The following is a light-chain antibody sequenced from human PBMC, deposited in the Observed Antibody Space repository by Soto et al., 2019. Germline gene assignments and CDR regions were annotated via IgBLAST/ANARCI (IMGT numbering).Light chain of an antibody. J-gene: IGLJ3*02. CDR1: SSNIGAIYD. Sequence: QSVLTQPPSVSGAPGQRVTISCTGSSSNIGAIYDVHWYQQLPGTAPKLLIYGNSNRPSGVPDRFSGSKSGTSASLAITGLQAEDEADYYCQSYDSSLSGGVFGGGTQLTVL. CDR3: QSYDSSLSGGV. V-gene: IGLV1-40*01. CDR2: GNS.